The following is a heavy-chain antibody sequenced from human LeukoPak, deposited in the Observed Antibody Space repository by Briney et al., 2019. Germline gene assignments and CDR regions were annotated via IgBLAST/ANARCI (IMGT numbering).Heavy chain of an antibody. D-gene: IGHD6-13*01. J-gene: IGHJ6*03. Sequence: PSETLSLTCTVSGGSISSYYWSWIRQPPGKGLEWIGYIYYSGSTNYNPSLKSRVTISVDTSKSQFSLKLSSVTAADTAVYYCARSSSSWYFYYYYMDVWGKGTTVTVSS. CDR3: ARSSSSWYFYYYYMDV. V-gene: IGHV4-59*01. CDR2: IYYSGST. CDR1: GGSISSYY.